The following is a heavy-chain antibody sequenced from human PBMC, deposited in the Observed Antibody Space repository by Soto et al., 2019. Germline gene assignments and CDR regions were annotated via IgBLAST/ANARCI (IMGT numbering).Heavy chain of an antibody. CDR1: GFTVSSNY. CDR3: ARRVSDTYCCGYGMDV. D-gene: IGHD2-21*01. CDR2: IYSGGST. Sequence: EVPLVESGGGLVQPGGSLRLSCAASGFTVSSNYMSWVRQAPGKGLEWVSVIYSGGSTYYADSVKGRFTISRDNSKXXLYLQMNSLRAEDTAVYYCARRVSDTYCCGYGMDVWGQGTTVTVSS. J-gene: IGHJ6*02. V-gene: IGHV3-66*01.